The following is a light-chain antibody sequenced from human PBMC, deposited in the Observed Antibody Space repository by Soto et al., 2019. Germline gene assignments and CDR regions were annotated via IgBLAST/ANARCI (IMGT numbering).Light chain of an antibody. J-gene: IGLJ1*01. V-gene: IGLV2-14*03. Sequence: QSALTQPASVSGSPGQSITISCTGTSSDIGAFTFVSWYQQHPGKVPKLMIFDVNRRPSGVSDRFSGSKSGNTASLTISGLQAEYEGYYYCSSYSSSSPHVFGSGTKLTVL. CDR2: DVN. CDR3: SSYSSSSPHV. CDR1: SSDIGAFTF.